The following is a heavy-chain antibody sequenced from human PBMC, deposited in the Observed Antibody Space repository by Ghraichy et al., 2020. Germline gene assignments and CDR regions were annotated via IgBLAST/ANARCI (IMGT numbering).Heavy chain of an antibody. V-gene: IGHV3-30-3*01. CDR1: GFTFSSYA. D-gene: IGHD1-26*01. Sequence: GSLNISCAASGFTFSSYAMHWVRQAPGKGLEWVAVISYDGSNKYYADSVKGRFTISRDNSKNTLYLQMNSLRAEDTAVYYCARDRYGGSYYFGLSDYWGQGTLVTVSS. CDR2: ISYDGSNK. J-gene: IGHJ4*02. CDR3: ARDRYGGSYYFGLSDY.